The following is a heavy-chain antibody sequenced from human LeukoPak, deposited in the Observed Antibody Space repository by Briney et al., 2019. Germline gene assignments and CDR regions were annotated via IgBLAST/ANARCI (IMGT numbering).Heavy chain of an antibody. J-gene: IGHJ4*02. CDR1: GFTVSSNY. CDR3: ARDSSADY. V-gene: IGHV3-66*01. CDR2: IYSGGST. Sequence: PGGSLRLSCAASGFTVSSNYMSWVRQAPGKGLEWVSVIYSGGSTYYADSVKGRFTISRDNAKNSLYLQMNSLRAEDTAVYYCARDSSADYWGQGTLVTVSS.